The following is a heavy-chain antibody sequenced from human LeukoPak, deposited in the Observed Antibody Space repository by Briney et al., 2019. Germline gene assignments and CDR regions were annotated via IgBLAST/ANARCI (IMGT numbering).Heavy chain of an antibody. CDR3: ARENYDSSGYYASCFDY. D-gene: IGHD3-22*01. Sequence: GGSLRLSCSASGFTFSSYGLHWVRQAPGKGLQYVSGISSNGGSTDYADSVKGRFTISRDNAKNSLYLQMNSLRAEDTAVYYCARENYDSSGYYASCFDYWGQGTLVTVSS. CDR2: ISSNGGST. V-gene: IGHV3-64*04. CDR1: GFTFSSYG. J-gene: IGHJ4*02.